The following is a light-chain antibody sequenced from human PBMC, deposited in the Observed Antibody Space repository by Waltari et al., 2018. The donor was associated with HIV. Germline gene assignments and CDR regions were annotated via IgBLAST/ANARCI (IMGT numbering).Light chain of an antibody. J-gene: IGKJ4*01. Sequence: DIQMTQSPSSLSAFVGDRVTITCRASQAISNQLAWYQHKAGKVPKLLIYAASTLQSGVPSRFTGSGSGTDFTLTITNLQPEDIATYYCQKFNSAPLTFGGGTKVEIK. CDR3: QKFNSAPLT. CDR2: AAS. CDR1: QAISNQ. V-gene: IGKV1-27*01.